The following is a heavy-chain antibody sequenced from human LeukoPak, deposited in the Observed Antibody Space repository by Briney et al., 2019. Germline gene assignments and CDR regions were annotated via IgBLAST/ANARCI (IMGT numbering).Heavy chain of an antibody. J-gene: IGHJ4*02. V-gene: IGHV3-21*01. D-gene: IGHD6-19*01. Sequence: GGSLRLSCAASGFTFSSYSMTWVRQAPGKGLEWVSSISSSSSYIYYADSVKGRFTISRDNAKNSLYLQMNSLRAEDTAVYYCARAPIAVAGTGALFDYWGQGTLVTVSS. CDR1: GFTFSSYS. CDR3: ARAPIAVAGTGALFDY. CDR2: ISSSSSYI.